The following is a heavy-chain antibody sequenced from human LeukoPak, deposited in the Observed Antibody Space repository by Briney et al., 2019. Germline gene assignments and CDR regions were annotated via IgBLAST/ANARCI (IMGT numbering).Heavy chain of an antibody. J-gene: IGHJ4*02. CDR1: GYTFTSYD. D-gene: IGHD3-9*01. CDR3: ARLVLDILTGYYYYFDY. Sequence: GASVTVSCKASGYTFTSYDINWVRQAPGQGLEWMGWMNPNSGNTGYAQKFQGRVTMTRNTSISTAYMELSSLRSEDTAVYYCARLVLDILTGYYYYFDYWGQGTLVTVSS. V-gene: IGHV1-8*01. CDR2: MNPNSGNT.